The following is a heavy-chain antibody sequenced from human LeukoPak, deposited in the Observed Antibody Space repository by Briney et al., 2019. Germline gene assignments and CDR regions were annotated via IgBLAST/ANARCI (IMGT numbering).Heavy chain of an antibody. CDR3: ARETGYSSSRTGYYYGMDV. Sequence: ASVKVSCKASGYTFTSYGISWVRQAPGQGLEWMGWISAYNGNTNYAQKLQGRVTMTTDTSTSTAYMELRSLRSDDTAVYYCARETGYSSSRTGYYYGMDVWGQGTTVTVSS. CDR1: GYTFTSYG. D-gene: IGHD6-13*01. CDR2: ISAYNGNT. V-gene: IGHV1-18*01. J-gene: IGHJ6*02.